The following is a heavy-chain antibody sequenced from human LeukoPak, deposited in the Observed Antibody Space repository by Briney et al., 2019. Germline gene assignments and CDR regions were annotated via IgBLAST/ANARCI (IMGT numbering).Heavy chain of an antibody. J-gene: IGHJ4*02. D-gene: IGHD4-17*01. Sequence: VASVKVSCKASGYAFTSYYMHWVRQAPGQGLGWMGIINPSGGSTSYAQKFQGRVTMTRDTSTSTVYMELSSLRSEDTAVYYCATADAGYGDYVFDYWGQGTLVTVSS. CDR1: GYAFTSYY. V-gene: IGHV1-46*01. CDR3: ATADAGYGDYVFDY. CDR2: INPSGGST.